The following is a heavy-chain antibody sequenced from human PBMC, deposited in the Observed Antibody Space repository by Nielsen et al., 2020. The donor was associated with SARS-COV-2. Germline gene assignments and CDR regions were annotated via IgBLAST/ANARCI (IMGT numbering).Heavy chain of an antibody. CDR1: GGSFSGYY. CDR3: ARRGIAADY. V-gene: IGHV4-34*01. D-gene: IGHD6-13*01. Sequence: SETLSLTCAVYGGSFSGYYWSWIRQPPGKGLEWIGEINHSGSTNYNPSLKSRVTISVDTSKNQFSLKLSSVTAADTAVYYCARRGIAADYWGQETLVTVSS. J-gene: IGHJ4*02. CDR2: INHSGST.